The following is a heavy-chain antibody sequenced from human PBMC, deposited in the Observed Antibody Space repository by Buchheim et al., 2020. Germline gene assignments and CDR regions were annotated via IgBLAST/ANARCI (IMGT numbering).Heavy chain of an antibody. Sequence: QVQLVESGGGVVQPGRSLRLSCAASGFTFSSYGMHWVRQAPGKGLEWLAIISYDGNNKYYADSVKGRFTISRDNSKNRLYLQMSSLRPEDTAVYYCARDRNWGSTYFDFWGQGSL. V-gene: IGHV3-30*03. CDR2: ISYDGNNK. CDR1: GFTFSSYG. CDR3: ARDRNWGSTYFDF. D-gene: IGHD7-27*01. J-gene: IGHJ4*02.